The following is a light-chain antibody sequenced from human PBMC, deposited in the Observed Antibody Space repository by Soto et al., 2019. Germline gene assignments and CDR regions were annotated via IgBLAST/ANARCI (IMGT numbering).Light chain of an antibody. CDR2: GAS. CDR1: QSISRY. J-gene: IGKJ1*01. CDR3: QQYGSSRT. V-gene: IGKV3-20*01. Sequence: IVLPQSPGTLSLSPGARTTLSCRASQSISRYLAWYQQKPGQAPRLLIYGASSRATGIPDRFSGSGSGTDFTLTISRLEPEDFAVYYCQQYGSSRTFGQGTKVDIK.